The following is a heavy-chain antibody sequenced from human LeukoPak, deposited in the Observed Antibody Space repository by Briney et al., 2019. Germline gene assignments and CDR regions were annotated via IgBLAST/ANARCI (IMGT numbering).Heavy chain of an antibody. D-gene: IGHD2-2*01. V-gene: IGHV3-21*01. CDR3: ARGGTYQPLLGY. Sequence: GGSLRLSCAASVFTFSSDSMNWVRQAPGKGLEWVSSISSSSSYIYYADSVKGRFTISRDNAKNSLYMQMTRLRAEDTAVYSCARGGTYQPLLGYWGQGTLVTVSS. CDR1: VFTFSSDS. J-gene: IGHJ4*02. CDR2: ISSSSSYI.